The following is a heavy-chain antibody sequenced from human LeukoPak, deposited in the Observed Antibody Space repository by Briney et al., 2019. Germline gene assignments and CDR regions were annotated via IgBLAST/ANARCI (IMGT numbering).Heavy chain of an antibody. V-gene: IGHV1-24*01. Sequence: GASVKVSCKVSGYTLTELSMHWVRQAPGKGLEWMGGFDPEDGETIYAQKFQGRVTMTEDTSTDTAYMELSSLRSEDTAVYYCATFGVGSSYDAFDIWGQGTMVTVSS. D-gene: IGHD6-13*01. CDR2: FDPEDGET. J-gene: IGHJ3*02. CDR3: ATFGVGSSYDAFDI. CDR1: GYTLTELS.